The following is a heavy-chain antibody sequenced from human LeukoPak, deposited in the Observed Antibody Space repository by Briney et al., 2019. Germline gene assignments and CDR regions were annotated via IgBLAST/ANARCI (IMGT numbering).Heavy chain of an antibody. CDR1: GGSISSYY. Sequence: SETLSLTCTVSGGSISSYYWSWIRQPPGKGLEWIGYIYYSGSTNYNPSLKSRVTISVDTSKNQFSLKLSSVTAADTAVCYCAREGVGYCSGGSCHGGFWYYYMDVWGKGTTVTVSS. J-gene: IGHJ6*03. CDR3: AREGVGYCSGGSCHGGFWYYYMDV. V-gene: IGHV4-59*01. D-gene: IGHD2-15*01. CDR2: IYYSGST.